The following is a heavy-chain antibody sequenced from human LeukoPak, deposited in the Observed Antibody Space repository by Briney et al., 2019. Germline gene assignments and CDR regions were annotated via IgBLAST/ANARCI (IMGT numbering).Heavy chain of an antibody. CDR2: INSDGSST. Sequence: PGGSLRLSCAASGFTFSSYWMHWVRQAPGKGLVWVSRINSDGSSTSYADSAKGRFTISRDNAKNTLYLQMNSLRAEDTAVYYCARENYYGSGSYSYNWYDPWGQGTLVTVSS. CDR1: GFTFSSYW. D-gene: IGHD3-10*01. J-gene: IGHJ5*02. CDR3: ARENYYGSGSYSYNWYDP. V-gene: IGHV3-74*01.